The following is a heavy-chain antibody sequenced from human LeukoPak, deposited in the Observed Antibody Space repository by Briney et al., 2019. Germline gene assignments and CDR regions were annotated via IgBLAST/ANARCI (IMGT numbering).Heavy chain of an antibody. CDR3: ARETLRYYFDY. J-gene: IGHJ4*02. D-gene: IGHD4-17*01. V-gene: IGHV4-59*01. CDR2: IYYSGST. CDR1: GGCISSYY. Sequence: PSETLSLTCTVSGGCISSYYWSWIRQPPGKGLEWIGYIYYSGSTNYNPSLKSRVTISVDTSKNQFSLKLSSVTAADTAVYYCARETLRYYFDYWGQGTLVTVSS.